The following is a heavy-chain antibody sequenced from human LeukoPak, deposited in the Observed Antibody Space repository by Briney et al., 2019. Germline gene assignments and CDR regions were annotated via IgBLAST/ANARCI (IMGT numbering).Heavy chain of an antibody. CDR3: ATQGRSAILGI. CDR2: ISSSGTTI. J-gene: IGHJ3*02. Sequence: PGRSLRLSCAASGFTFSSYGMYWVRQAPGKGLEWVSYISSSGTTIHYADSVKGRFTISRDNAKNSLYLQMNSLRAEDTAVYYCATQGRSAILGIWGQGTMVTVSS. CDR1: GFTFSSYG. D-gene: IGHD3-3*01. V-gene: IGHV3-48*03.